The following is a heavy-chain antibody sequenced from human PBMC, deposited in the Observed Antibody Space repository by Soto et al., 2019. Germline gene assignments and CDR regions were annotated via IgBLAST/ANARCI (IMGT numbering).Heavy chain of an antibody. V-gene: IGHV3-30-3*01. J-gene: IGHJ6*02. CDR1: GFTFSSYA. CDR3: ARDYGGNDYYYYYGMDV. CDR2: ISYDGSNK. D-gene: IGHD2-15*01. Sequence: GGSLRLSCAASGFTFSSYAMHWVRQAPGKGLEWVAVISYDGSNKYYADSVKGRFTISRDNSKNTLYLQMNSLRAEDTAVYYCARDYGGNDYYYYYGMDVWGQGTTVTVSS.